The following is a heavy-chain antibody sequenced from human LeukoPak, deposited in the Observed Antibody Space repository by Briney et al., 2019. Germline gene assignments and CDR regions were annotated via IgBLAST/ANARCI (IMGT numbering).Heavy chain of an antibody. J-gene: IGHJ5*02. Sequence: GGSLRLSCAASRFTFSSYSMNWVRQGPGKGLEWVSGIGAAGATHYSGSVKGRFTISRENGKNSLYLQMNSLRLGDTAVYYCARGASNGFDPWGRGTLVTVSS. CDR1: RFTFSSYS. CDR3: ARGASNGFDP. CDR2: IGAAGAT. V-gene: IGHV3-13*01.